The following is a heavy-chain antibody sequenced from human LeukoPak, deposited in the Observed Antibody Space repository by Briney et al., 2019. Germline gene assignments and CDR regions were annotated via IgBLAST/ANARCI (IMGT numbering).Heavy chain of an antibody. CDR1: GFTFSSYA. J-gene: IGHJ4*02. Sequence: PGGSLRLSCAASGFTFSSYAMTWVRQAPGRGLEWVSAITGSGGSTYYADSVKGRFTISRDNSKNTLYLQMNSLRAEDTAVYYCAKDPEMATVIFDYWGQGAPVTVSS. CDR3: AKDPEMATVIFDY. V-gene: IGHV3-23*01. CDR2: ITGSGGST. D-gene: IGHD5-24*01.